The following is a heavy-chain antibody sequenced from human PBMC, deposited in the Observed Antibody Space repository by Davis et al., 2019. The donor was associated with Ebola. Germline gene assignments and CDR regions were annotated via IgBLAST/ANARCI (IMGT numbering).Heavy chain of an antibody. Sequence: GESLKISCAASGFTFSSYSMNWVRQAPGKGLEWVSSISSSSSYIYYADSVKGRFTISRDNSKNTLYLQMNSLRAEDTAVYYCARELGYCSGGSCSDYWGQGTLVTVSS. CDR2: ISSSSSYI. CDR1: GFTFSSYS. V-gene: IGHV3-21*01. CDR3: ARELGYCSGGSCSDY. J-gene: IGHJ4*02. D-gene: IGHD2-15*01.